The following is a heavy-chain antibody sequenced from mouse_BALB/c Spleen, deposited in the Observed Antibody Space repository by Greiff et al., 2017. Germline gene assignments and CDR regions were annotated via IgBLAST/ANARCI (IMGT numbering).Heavy chain of an antibody. CDR2: ISSGGSYT. J-gene: IGHJ1*01. CDR3: ARQGAYWYFDV. V-gene: IGHV5-6*01. Sequence: EVKVVESGGDLVKPGGSLKLSCAASGFTFSSYGMSWVRQTPDKRLEWVATISSGGSYTYYPDSVKGRFTISRDNAKNTLYLQMSSLKSEDTAMYYCARQGAYWYFDVWGAGTTVTVSS. CDR1: GFTFSSYG.